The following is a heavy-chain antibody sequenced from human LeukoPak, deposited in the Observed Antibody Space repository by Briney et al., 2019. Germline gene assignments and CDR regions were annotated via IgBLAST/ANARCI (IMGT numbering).Heavy chain of an antibody. CDR3: AREGRDSYGLWYYYYMDV. J-gene: IGHJ6*03. V-gene: IGHV3-7*01. CDR2: IKQDGSEK. D-gene: IGHD5-18*01. CDR1: GFTFSSYW. Sequence: GGSLRLSCAASGFTFSSYWMSRVRQAPGKGLEWVANIKQDGSEKYYVDSVKGRFTISRDNAKNSLYLQMNSLGAEDTAVYYCAREGRDSYGLWYYYYMDVWGKGTTVTVSS.